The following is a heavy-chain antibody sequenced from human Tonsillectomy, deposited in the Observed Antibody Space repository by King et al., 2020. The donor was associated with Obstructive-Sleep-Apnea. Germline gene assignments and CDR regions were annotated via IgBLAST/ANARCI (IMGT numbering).Heavy chain of an antibody. J-gene: IGHJ5*02. V-gene: IGHV3-48*04. CDR1: GFTFSSYS. D-gene: IGHD3-22*01. Sequence: QLVQSGGGLIQPGGSLRLSCAASGFTFSSYSMNWVRQAPGKGLEWVSYISSSSRTIYYADSVKGRFTISRDNAKNSLYLQMNSLRAEDTAVYYCARGKKTDYYDSSGYYPWGQGTLVTVSS. CDR2: ISSSSRTI. CDR3: ARGKKTDYYDSSGYYP.